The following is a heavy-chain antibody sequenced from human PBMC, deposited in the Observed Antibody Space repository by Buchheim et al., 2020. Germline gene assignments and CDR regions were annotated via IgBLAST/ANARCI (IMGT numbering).Heavy chain of an antibody. CDR1: GGSISSGGYS. D-gene: IGHD3-22*01. CDR3: AGYLYYYDSSGYYYVGGVFDP. V-gene: IGHV4-30-4*07. J-gene: IGHJ5*02. CDR2: IYYSGST. Sequence: QVQLQESGPGLVKPSQTLSLTCAVSGGSISSGGYSWSWIRQPPGKGLEWIGYIYYSGSTYYNPSLKCRVTISVDTSTNQFSLKLSSVTAADTAVYYCAGYLYYYDSSGYYYVGGVFDPWGQGTL.